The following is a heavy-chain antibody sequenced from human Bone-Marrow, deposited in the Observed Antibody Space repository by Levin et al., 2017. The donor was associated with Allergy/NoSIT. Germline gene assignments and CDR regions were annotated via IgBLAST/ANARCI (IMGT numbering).Heavy chain of an antibody. CDR3: ARVYSSGWKFDY. CDR1: GYTFIDYY. CDR2: VNPYNGDT. Sequence: ASVKVSCKASGYTFIDYYIHWVRQAPGQGLEWMGWVNPYNGDTEDAQKFEGRVTMTWDTSISTAYMELSRLTSDDTAVYYCARVYSSGWKFDYWGQGTLVAVSS. J-gene: IGHJ4*02. V-gene: IGHV1-2*02. D-gene: IGHD6-19*01.